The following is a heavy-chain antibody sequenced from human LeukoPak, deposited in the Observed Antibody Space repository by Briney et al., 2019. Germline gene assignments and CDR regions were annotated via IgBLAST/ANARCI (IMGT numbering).Heavy chain of an antibody. CDR3: ARGIAAAGGNWFDP. Sequence: ASVKVSCKASGGTFSSYAISWVRQAPGQGLEWMGRIIPILGIANYAQKFQGRVTITADKSTSTAYMELSSLRSEDTAAYYCARGIAAAGGNWFDPWGQGTLVTVSS. CDR2: IIPILGIA. J-gene: IGHJ5*02. D-gene: IGHD6-13*01. CDR1: GGTFSSYA. V-gene: IGHV1-69*04.